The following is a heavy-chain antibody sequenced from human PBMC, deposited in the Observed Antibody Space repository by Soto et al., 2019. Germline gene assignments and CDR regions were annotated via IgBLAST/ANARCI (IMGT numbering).Heavy chain of an antibody. J-gene: IGHJ5*02. CDR2: ISSSSSYI. Sequence: PGGSLRLSCAASGFTFSSYSMNWVRQAPGKGLEWVSSISSSSSYIYYADSVKGRFTISRDNAKNSLYLQMNSLRAEDTAVYYCAREAIAVAGPNWFDPWGQGTLVTVSS. D-gene: IGHD6-19*01. CDR1: GFTFSSYS. CDR3: AREAIAVAGPNWFDP. V-gene: IGHV3-21*01.